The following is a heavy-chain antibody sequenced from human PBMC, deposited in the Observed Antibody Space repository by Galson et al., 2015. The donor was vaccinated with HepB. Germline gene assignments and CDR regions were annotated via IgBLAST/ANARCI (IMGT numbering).Heavy chain of an antibody. CDR3: ATSPGVSDVLTGYLDY. CDR2: INPNNGGT. Sequence: SVKVSCKASGYPSSDYYMHWMRQAPGQGLEWMGWINPNNGGTNSAQSFQGRATMTRDTSISTDYMELSRLTSDDTAVYYCATSPGVSDVLTGYLDYWGQGALVTVSS. V-gene: IGHV1-2*02. D-gene: IGHD3-9*01. CDR1: GYPSSDYY. J-gene: IGHJ4*02.